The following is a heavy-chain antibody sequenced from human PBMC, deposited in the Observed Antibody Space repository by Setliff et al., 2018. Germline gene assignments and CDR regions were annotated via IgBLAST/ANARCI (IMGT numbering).Heavy chain of an antibody. V-gene: IGHV4-39*07. Sequence: SDTLSLTCSVSGGSIRNTSYHWGWIRQPPGKGLEWIANIYYSGNTYYNPSLESRLSMSADMSKNQLSLRLRSVFAADTAVYYCARIPSVRNIASRAFDIWGQGTMVTVSS. D-gene: IGHD2-15*01. J-gene: IGHJ3*02. CDR2: IYYSGNT. CDR1: GGSIRNTSYH. CDR3: ARIPSVRNIASRAFDI.